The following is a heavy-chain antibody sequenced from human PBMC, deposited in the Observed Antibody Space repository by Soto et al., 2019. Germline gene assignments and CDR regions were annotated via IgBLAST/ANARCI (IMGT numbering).Heavy chain of an antibody. V-gene: IGHV1-2*02. CDR3: GKDIEVTMIVVALNYNPRGYFDY. CDR1: GSTFTGVY. CDR2: INPNSCRT. Sequence: VKASSKASGSTFTGVYVHSVRQAPGQGIEWFASINPNSCRTNYAQNFQGSVTMTTDTAIRTSYMDLIRLKSNHTAAFSWGKDIEVTMIVVALNYNPRGYFDYWGKGTLVTASS. J-gene: IGHJ4*02. D-gene: IGHD3-22*01.